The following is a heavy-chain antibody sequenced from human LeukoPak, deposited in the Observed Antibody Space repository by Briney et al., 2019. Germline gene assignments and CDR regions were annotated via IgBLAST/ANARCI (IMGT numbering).Heavy chain of an antibody. D-gene: IGHD2-15*01. J-gene: IGHJ4*02. CDR2: ISDTGNT. V-gene: IGHV3-23*01. CDR1: GFTLSSYA. CDR3: AKAPVTTCRGAFCYPFDY. Sequence: GGSLRLSCAASGFTLSSYAMSWVRQAPGKRLEWVSAISDTGNTYNADSVKGRFTISRDSSKNTLFLQMNRLRPEDAAVYYCAKAPVTTCRGAFCYPFDYWGLGTLVTVSS.